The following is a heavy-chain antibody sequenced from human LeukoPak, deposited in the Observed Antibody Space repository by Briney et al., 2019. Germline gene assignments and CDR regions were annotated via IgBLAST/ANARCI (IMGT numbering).Heavy chain of an antibody. CDR3: ARDKEKRVTFFFDY. CDR2: ISTSSSYI. CDR1: GFTFSSYN. Sequence: GGSLRLSCAASGFTFSSYNINWVRQAPGKGLEWVSSISTSSSYIYYADSVKGRFTISRDNAKNSVYLQMNSLKAEDTAIYYCARDKEKRVTFFFDYWGPGTLVTVSS. J-gene: IGHJ4*02. D-gene: IGHD3-3*02. V-gene: IGHV3-21*01.